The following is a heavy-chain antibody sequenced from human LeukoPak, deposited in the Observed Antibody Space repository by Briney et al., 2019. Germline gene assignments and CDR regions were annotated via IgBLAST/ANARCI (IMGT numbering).Heavy chain of an antibody. Sequence: SETLSLTCTVSGGSISSSSYYWGWIRQPPGKGLEWIGSIYYSGSTYYNPSLKSRVTISVDTSKNQFSLKLSSVTAADTAVYYCARDALRYDFWSGYRKYNWFDPWGQGTLVTVSS. CDR3: ARDALRYDFWSGYRKYNWFDP. J-gene: IGHJ5*02. D-gene: IGHD3-3*01. CDR1: GGSISSSSYY. V-gene: IGHV4-39*07. CDR2: IYYSGST.